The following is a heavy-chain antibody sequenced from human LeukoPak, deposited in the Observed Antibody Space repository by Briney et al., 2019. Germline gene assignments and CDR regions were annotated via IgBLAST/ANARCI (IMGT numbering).Heavy chain of an antibody. CDR2: TYYRSKWYN. J-gene: IGHJ6*03. CDR3: AREPDSSAQYYYYYYMDV. V-gene: IGHV6-1*01. Sequence: SQTLSLTCAISGDSVSSNSAAWNWIRQSPSRGLEWLGRTYYRSKWYNDYAVSVKSRITINPDTSKNQFSLQLNSVTPEDTAVYYCAREPDSSAQYYYYYYMDVWGQGTLVTVSS. CDR1: GDSVSSNSAA. D-gene: IGHD3-22*01.